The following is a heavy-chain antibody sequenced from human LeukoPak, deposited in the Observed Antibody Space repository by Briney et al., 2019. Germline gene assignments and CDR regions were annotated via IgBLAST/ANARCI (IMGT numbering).Heavy chain of an antibody. V-gene: IGHV4-34*01. CDR2: INHSGST. D-gene: IGHD5-18*01. Sequence: SETLSLTCAVYGGSFSGYYWSWIRQPPGKGLEWIGEINHSGSTNYNPSLKSRVTISVDTSKDQFSLKLSSVTAADTAVYYCARGSTGYSYGPDDYWGQGTLVTVSS. J-gene: IGHJ4*02. CDR1: GGSFSGYY. CDR3: ARGSTGYSYGPDDY.